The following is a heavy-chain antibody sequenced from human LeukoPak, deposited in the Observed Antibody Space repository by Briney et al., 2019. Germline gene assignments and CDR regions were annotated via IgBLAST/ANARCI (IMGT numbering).Heavy chain of an antibody. J-gene: IGHJ3*02. Sequence: GGSLRLSCAAAGFTFSKYVMSWVRQAPGKGLEWVSAISGGGGSTYYADSVKGRFTISRDNSKNTLYLQMNSLRAEDTAVYYCAKLGFRNASDIWGQGTMVTVSS. V-gene: IGHV3-23*01. CDR2: ISGGGGST. CDR1: GFTFSKYV. CDR3: AKLGFRNASDI.